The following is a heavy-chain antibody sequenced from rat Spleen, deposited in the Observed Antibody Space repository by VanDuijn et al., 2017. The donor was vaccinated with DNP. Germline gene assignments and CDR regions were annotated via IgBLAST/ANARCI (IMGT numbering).Heavy chain of an antibody. J-gene: IGHJ2*01. CDR3: AKRSPFDY. Sequence: EVQLVESGGGLVRPGNSLRLSCAASGFIFSDYAMAWVRQSPKMGLEWVATIIYDGSSTFYRDPVTGRFTISRDFAKNTLYLQMDSLRSEDTATYYWAKRSPFDYWGQGVMVTVSS. CDR2: IIYDGSST. V-gene: IGHV5S10*01. CDR1: GFIFSDYA.